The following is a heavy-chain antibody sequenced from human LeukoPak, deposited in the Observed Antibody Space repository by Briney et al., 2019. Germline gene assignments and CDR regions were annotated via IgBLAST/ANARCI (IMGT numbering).Heavy chain of an antibody. J-gene: IGHJ4*02. V-gene: IGHV3-9*01. CDR2: ISWNSGSI. Sequence: GGSLRLSCAASGFTFDDYAMHWVRQAPGKGLEWVSGISWNSGSIGYADSVKGRFTISRDNAENSLYLQMNSLRAEDTALYYCAKDLRYYDSSGLDYWGQGTLVTVSS. D-gene: IGHD3-22*01. CDR3: AKDLRYYDSSGLDY. CDR1: GFTFDDYA.